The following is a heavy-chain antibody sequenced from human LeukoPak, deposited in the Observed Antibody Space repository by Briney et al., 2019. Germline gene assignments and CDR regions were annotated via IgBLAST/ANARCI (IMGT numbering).Heavy chain of an antibody. V-gene: IGHV1-18*01. Sequence: VASVKVSCKASGYTFTTYNINWVRQAPGQGLEWVGWISGYNGNTNYAQKLQGRVTMTTDTSTSTAYMELRSLRSDDTAVYYCARDASWVTIFGVVREDYYYYYMDVWGKGTTVTVSS. CDR1: GYTFTTYN. D-gene: IGHD3-3*01. CDR2: ISGYNGNT. J-gene: IGHJ6*03. CDR3: ARDASWVTIFGVVREDYYYYYMDV.